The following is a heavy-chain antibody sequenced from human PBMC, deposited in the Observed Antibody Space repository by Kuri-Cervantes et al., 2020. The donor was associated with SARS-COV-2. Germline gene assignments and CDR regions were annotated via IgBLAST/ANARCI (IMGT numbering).Heavy chain of an antibody. Sequence: SVKVSCKASGGTFSSYAISWVRQAPGQGLEWMGGIIPIFGTANYAQKFQGRVTITADESTSTAYMELSSLRSEDTAVYYCARGTPGGVGATWGDYFDYWGQGTLVTVSS. CDR2: IIPIFGTA. V-gene: IGHV1-69*13. CDR1: GGTFSSYA. D-gene: IGHD1-26*01. J-gene: IGHJ4*02. CDR3: ARGTPGGVGATWGDYFDY.